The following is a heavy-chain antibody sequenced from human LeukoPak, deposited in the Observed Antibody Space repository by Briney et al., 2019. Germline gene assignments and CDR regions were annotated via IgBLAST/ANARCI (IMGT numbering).Heavy chain of an antibody. V-gene: IGHV3-30-3*01. CDR2: ISYDGSNK. CDR3: ARDVKATVVTGRYFQH. D-gene: IGHD4-23*01. CDR1: GFTFSSYA. J-gene: IGHJ1*01. Sequence: GGSLRLSCAASGFTFSSYAMHWVRQAPGKGLEWVAVISYDGSNKYYADSVKGRFTISRDNSKNTLYLQMNSLRAEDTAVYYCARDVKATVVTGRYFQHWGQGTLVTVSS.